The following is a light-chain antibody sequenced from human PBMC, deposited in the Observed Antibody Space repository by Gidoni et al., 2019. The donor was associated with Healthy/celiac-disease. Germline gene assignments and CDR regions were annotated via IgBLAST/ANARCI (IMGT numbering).Light chain of an antibody. J-gene: IGKJ3*01. CDR1: QSLVYSDGNTY. CDR3: MQCTHWPPT. V-gene: IGKV2-30*01. CDR2: KVS. Sequence: DVVMPKAPLSLPVTLGQPASISGRSRQSLVYSDGNTYLNWFQQRTGQSPRRLIYKVSNRDSGVPDRFSGSWSGTDFTLKISSVEAEDVGVYYCMQCTHWPPTFGPGTKVDIK.